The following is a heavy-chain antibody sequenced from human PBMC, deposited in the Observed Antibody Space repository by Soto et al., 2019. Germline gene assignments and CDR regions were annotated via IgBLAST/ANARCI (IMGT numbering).Heavy chain of an antibody. CDR3: ARRFTRGYYYYMDV. J-gene: IGHJ6*03. Sequence: PSETLSLTCTVSGGSISSGDYYWSWIRQPPGKGLEWIGYIYYSGSTNYNPSLKSRVTISVDTSKNQFSLKLSSVTAADTAVYYCARRFTRGYYYYMDVWGKGTTVTVSS. CDR1: GGSISSGDYY. D-gene: IGHD3-10*01. CDR2: IYYSGST. V-gene: IGHV4-30-4*01.